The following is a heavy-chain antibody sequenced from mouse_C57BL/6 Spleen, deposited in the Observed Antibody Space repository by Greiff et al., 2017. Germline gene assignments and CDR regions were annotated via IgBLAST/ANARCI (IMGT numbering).Heavy chain of an antibody. CDR3: ARGTLVTTYYAMEY. V-gene: IGHV1-9*01. D-gene: IGHD2-3*01. Sequence: QVQLQQSGAELMKPGASVKLSCKASGYTFTGYWIEWVKQRPGHGLEWIGEIFPGSGSTYYNEKFKGKATITADTSSNTTYMQLSRLTTEDSAIYYCARGTLVTTYYAMEYWGQGTSVTVSS. J-gene: IGHJ4*01. CDR1: GYTFTGYW. CDR2: IFPGSGST.